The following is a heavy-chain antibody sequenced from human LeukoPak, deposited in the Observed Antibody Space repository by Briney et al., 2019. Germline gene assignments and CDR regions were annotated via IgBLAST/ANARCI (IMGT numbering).Heavy chain of an antibody. V-gene: IGHV5-10-1*01. CDR3: ARADSSSWYYGDDAFDI. CDR2: IDPSDSFT. D-gene: IGHD6-13*01. Sequence: GESLRISCKGSGYSFTSYWISWVRQMPGKGLEWMGRIDPSDSFTNYSPSFQGHVTISADKFISTAYLQWSSLKASDTAMYYCARADSSSWYYGDDAFDIWGQGTMVTVSS. J-gene: IGHJ3*02. CDR1: GYSFTSYW.